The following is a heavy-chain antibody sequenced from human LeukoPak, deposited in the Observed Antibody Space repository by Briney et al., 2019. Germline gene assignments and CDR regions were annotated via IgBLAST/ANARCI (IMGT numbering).Heavy chain of an antibody. V-gene: IGHV1-2*02. CDR3: ASRDLSGYDARTQEADY. J-gene: IGHJ4*02. Sequence: ASVKVSCKASGYTFTGYYMHWVRQAPGQGLEWMGWINPNSGGTNYAQKFQGRVTMTRDTSISTAYMELSRLRSGDTAVYYCASRDLSGYDARTQEADYWGQGTLVTVSS. D-gene: IGHD5-12*01. CDR1: GYTFTGYY. CDR2: INPNSGGT.